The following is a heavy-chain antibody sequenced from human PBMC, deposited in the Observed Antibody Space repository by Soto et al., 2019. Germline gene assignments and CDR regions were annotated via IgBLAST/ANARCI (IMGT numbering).Heavy chain of an antibody. Sequence: QVQLLESGGGVVQPGRSLRLSCAASGFTFSSYGMHWVRQAPGKGLEWVAVISHDGSDKDYADSVKGPVTIPRDNSKNPLDLRMNTLRAADTAVYYCAQDKRRSWPFAYWGQGPLVTVSS. J-gene: IGHJ4*02. CDR2: ISHDGSDK. V-gene: IGHV3-30*18. D-gene: IGHD6-13*01. CDR1: GFTFSSYG. CDR3: AQDKRRSWPFAY.